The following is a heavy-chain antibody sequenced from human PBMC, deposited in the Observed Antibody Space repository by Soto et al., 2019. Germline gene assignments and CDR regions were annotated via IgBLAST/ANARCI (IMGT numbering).Heavy chain of an antibody. CDR2: IGGAVTST. Sequence: EVQLLESGGGLEQPGGSLRLSCAASGFSFSNYAMGWVRQAPGKGLEWVASIGGAVTSTYYADSVKGRFAISRDRSKNTLYLQMNSLRAEDTAIYYCAKDMMDILTAYAPGPFDYWGQGTLVTVSS. D-gene: IGHD3-9*01. J-gene: IGHJ4*02. CDR3: AKDMMDILTAYAPGPFDY. CDR1: GFSFSNYA. V-gene: IGHV3-23*01.